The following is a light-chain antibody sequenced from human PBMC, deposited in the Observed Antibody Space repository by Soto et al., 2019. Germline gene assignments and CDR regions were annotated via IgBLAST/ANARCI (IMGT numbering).Light chain of an antibody. Sequence: ESVLTHSPGTLSLSPGEIATLSCRASQSVSSSYLAWYQQKPGQAPRLLIYGASSRATGIPDRFSGSGSGTDFTLTISSLEPEDFAVYYCQQRRTFGGGTKVAIK. J-gene: IGKJ4*01. CDR2: GAS. V-gene: IGKV3-20*01. CDR1: QSVSSSY. CDR3: QQRRT.